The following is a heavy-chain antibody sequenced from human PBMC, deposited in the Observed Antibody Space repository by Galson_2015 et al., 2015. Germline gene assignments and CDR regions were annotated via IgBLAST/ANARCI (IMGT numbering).Heavy chain of an antibody. D-gene: IGHD2-15*01. CDR2: IGDSGANT. V-gene: IGHV3-23*01. J-gene: IGHJ4*02. CDR1: GFTFSSYA. Sequence: LRLSCAVSGFTFSSYALGWVRQAPGTGLEGVSSIGDSGANTKYADSVKGRFTISRDNSKNTLYLQMNSLRGDDTAVYYCAKGGPYCSGGNCHGVFDSWGQGTLATVSP. CDR3: AKGGPYCSGGNCHGVFDS.